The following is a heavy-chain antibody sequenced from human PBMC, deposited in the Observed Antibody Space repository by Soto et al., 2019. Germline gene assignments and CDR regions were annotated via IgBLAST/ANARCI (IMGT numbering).Heavy chain of an antibody. Sequence: GGSLRLSCAASGFTFSSYAMSWVRQAPGMGLEWVSGISSGGDTTDYADSVKGRFTISRDNSKNTLYLQLKSLTAEDTAVYYCVKDFRYPNIAAAGIRDFWGQGTQVTVSS. CDR2: ISSGGDTT. J-gene: IGHJ4*02. D-gene: IGHD6-13*01. CDR3: VKDFRYPNIAAAGIRDF. V-gene: IGHV3-23*01. CDR1: GFTFSSYA.